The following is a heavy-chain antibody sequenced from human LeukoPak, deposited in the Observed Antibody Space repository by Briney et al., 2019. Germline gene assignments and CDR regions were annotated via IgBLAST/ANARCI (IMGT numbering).Heavy chain of an antibody. CDR3: AELGITMIGGV. D-gene: IGHD3-10*02. CDR1: GFTFSSYE. J-gene: IGHJ6*04. Sequence: GGSLRLSRAASGFTFSSYEMHWVRQAPGKGLEWVSYISSSGSTIYYADSVKGRFTISRDNAKNSLYLQMNSLRAEDTAVYYCAELGITMIGGVWGKGTTVTISS. CDR2: ISSSGSTI. V-gene: IGHV3-48*03.